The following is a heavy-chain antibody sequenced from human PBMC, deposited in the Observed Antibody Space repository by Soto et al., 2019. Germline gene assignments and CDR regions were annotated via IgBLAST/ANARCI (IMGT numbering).Heavy chain of an antibody. CDR1: GFTFSNYS. V-gene: IGHV3-21*01. CDR2: ISGSSSYI. Sequence: PGGSLRLSCAASGFTFSNYSMNWVRQAPGKGLEWVSSISGSSSYIYYAESVKGRFTISRDNAKNSLSLQMNSLRAEDTAVYFCARDPIPVPMYYFDYWGQGSLVTVSS. D-gene: IGHD6-19*01. CDR3: ARDPIPVPMYYFDY. J-gene: IGHJ4*02.